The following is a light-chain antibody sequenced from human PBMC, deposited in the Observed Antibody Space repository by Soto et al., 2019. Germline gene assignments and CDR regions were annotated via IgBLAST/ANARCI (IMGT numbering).Light chain of an antibody. CDR1: SSNIGAGYD. Sequence: QSVLTQPPSVSGAPGQRVTISCTGSSSNIGAGYDVHWYQQLPGTAPKLLIYGNSNRPSGVPDRFSGSKSGTSASLAITGXXXXXXXDYYCQSYDSSLSGYVFGTGTKVTV. CDR2: GNS. CDR3: QSYDSSLSGYV. V-gene: IGLV1-40*01. J-gene: IGLJ1*01.